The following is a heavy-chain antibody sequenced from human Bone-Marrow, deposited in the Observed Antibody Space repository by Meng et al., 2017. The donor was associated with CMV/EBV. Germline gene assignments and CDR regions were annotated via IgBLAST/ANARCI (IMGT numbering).Heavy chain of an antibody. Sequence: SETLSLTCTVSGDSIVSISSGDYYWSWIRQPPGKGLEWIGYIYHSGSTYYNPSLQSRVTISVDTSKNQFSLKLRSVTAADTAVYYCARYEYGDNWFDPWGQGTLVTVSS. CDR2: IYHSGST. D-gene: IGHD4-17*01. V-gene: IGHV4-30-4*08. CDR1: GDSIVSISSGDYY. J-gene: IGHJ5*02. CDR3: ARYEYGDNWFDP.